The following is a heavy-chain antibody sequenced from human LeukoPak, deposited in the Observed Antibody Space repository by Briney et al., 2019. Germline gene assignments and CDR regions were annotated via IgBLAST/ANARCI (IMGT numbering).Heavy chain of an antibody. CDR3: ARQSYGSGSYMFDY. V-gene: IGHV4-31*03. CDR2: IYYSGST. Sequence: QPSETLSLTCTVSGGSISSGGHYWSWIRQHPGKGLEWIGYIYYSGSTDYNPSLKSRVTISVDTSKNQFSLKLNSVTAADTAVYYCARQSYGSGSYMFDYWGQGTLVTVSS. CDR1: GGSISSGGHY. D-gene: IGHD3-10*01. J-gene: IGHJ4*02.